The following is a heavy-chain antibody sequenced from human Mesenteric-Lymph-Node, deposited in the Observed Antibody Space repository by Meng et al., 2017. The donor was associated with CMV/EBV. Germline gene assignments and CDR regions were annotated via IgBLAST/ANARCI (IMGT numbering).Heavy chain of an antibody. V-gene: IGHV3-74*01. CDR1: GFTFSNYW. Sequence: CATSGFTFSNYWMHWVRQAPGEGLVWVSRISTDGRTTTYADSVKGRFTISRDNAKNTLYLQMSSLRAEDTAVYYCARACGSGNYRTHWWGQGTLVTVSS. CDR2: ISTDGRTT. CDR3: ARACGSGNYRTHW. J-gene: IGHJ4*02. D-gene: IGHD3-10*01.